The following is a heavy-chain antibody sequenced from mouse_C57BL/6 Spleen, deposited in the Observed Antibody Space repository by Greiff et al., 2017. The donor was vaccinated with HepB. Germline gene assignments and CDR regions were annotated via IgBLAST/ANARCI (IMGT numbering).Heavy chain of an antibody. Sequence: EVKVVESGEGLVKPGGSLKLSCAASGFTFSSYAMSWVRQTPEKRLEWVAYISSGGDYIYYADTVKGRFTISRDNARNTLYLQMSSLKSEDTAMYYCTRDTTVVDYWGQGTTLTVSS. CDR3: TRDTTVVDY. D-gene: IGHD1-1*01. CDR2: ISSGGDYI. CDR1: GFTFSSYA. V-gene: IGHV5-9-1*02. J-gene: IGHJ2*01.